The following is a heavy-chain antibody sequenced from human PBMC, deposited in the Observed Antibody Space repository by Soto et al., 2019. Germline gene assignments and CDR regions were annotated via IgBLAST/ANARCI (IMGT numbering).Heavy chain of an antibody. CDR2: IYYSGST. D-gene: IGHD2-15*01. J-gene: IGHJ3*01. V-gene: IGHV4-30-4*01. Sequence: SETLSLTCTVSGGSISSGDYYWSWIRQPPGKGLEWIGYIYYSGSTYYNPSLKSRVTISVDTSKNQFSLKLSSVTAADTAVCYCVGYCIVCFCLAFDVWGQGPLVTVSS. CDR3: VGYCIVCFCLAFDV. CDR1: GGSISSGDYY.